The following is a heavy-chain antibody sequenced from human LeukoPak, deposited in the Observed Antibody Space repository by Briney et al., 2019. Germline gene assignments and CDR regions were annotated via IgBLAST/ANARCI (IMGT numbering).Heavy chain of an antibody. CDR3: ARYERLVATRKHGDYVPVADY. Sequence: PSETLSLTCTVSGGSISSSSYYWGWIRQPPGQGLGWIGSIYYSGSTYYNPSLKGRVTISVDTSKNQFTLKLSSVTTADTAVYYCARYERLVATRKHGDYVPVADYWGQGTLVTVSS. V-gene: IGHV4-39*01. CDR1: GGSISSSSYY. CDR2: IYYSGST. D-gene: IGHD5-12*01. J-gene: IGHJ4*02.